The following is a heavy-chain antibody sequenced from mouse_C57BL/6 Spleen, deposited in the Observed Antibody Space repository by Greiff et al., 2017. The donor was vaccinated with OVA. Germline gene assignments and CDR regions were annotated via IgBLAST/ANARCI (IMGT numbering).Heavy chain of an antibody. Sequence: VQLQQPGAELVKPGASVKLSCKASGYTFTSYWMHWVKQRPGRGLEWIGRIDPNSGGTKYNEKFKSKATLTVDTPSSTAYMQRSSLTSEDSAVYYCARGYYGSSYGGYFDVWGTGTTVTVSS. J-gene: IGHJ1*03. CDR3: ARGYYGSSYGGYFDV. D-gene: IGHD1-1*01. V-gene: IGHV1-72*01. CDR1: GYTFTSYW. CDR2: IDPNSGGT.